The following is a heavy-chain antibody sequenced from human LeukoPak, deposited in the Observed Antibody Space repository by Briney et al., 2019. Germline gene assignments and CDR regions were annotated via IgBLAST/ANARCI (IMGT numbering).Heavy chain of an antibody. V-gene: IGHV4-34*01. Sequence: SETLSLTCAVYGGSFSGYYWSWIRQPPGKGLEWIGEINHSGSTNYNPSPKSRVTISVDTSKNQFSLKLSSVTAADTAVYYCARLPGGDIVVVPAEFDPWGQGTLVTVSS. CDR3: ARLPGGDIVVVPAEFDP. CDR1: GGSFSGYY. J-gene: IGHJ5*02. CDR2: INHSGST. D-gene: IGHD2-2*01.